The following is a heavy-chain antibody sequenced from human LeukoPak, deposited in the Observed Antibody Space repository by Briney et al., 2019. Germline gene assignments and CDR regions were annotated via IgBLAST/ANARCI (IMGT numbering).Heavy chain of an antibody. Sequence: PGGSLRLSCAASGFTFSNYWMSWVRQAPGKGLEWVANIKEDGSEKYYLDSVKGRFIISRDNAKNSLFLQMNSLRVEDTAVYYCARDYFFDYCGQGTLVTVSS. J-gene: IGHJ4*02. CDR1: GFTFSNYW. V-gene: IGHV3-7*01. CDR3: ARDYFFDY. CDR2: IKEDGSEK.